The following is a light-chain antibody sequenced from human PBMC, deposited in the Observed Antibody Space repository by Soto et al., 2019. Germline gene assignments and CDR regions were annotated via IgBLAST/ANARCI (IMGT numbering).Light chain of an antibody. Sequence: QSVLTQPASVSGSPGLSITISCTGTSSDVGGYNYVSWYQQHPGKAPKLMIYDVSNRPSGVSNRFSGSKSGNTASLTISGLQAEDEADYYCSSYTSSSTLDVFGTGTKLTVL. V-gene: IGLV2-14*01. CDR3: SSYTSSSTLDV. J-gene: IGLJ1*01. CDR2: DVS. CDR1: SSDVGGYNY.